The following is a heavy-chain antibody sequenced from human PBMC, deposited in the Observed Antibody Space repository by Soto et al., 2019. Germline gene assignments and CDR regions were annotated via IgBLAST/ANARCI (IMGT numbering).Heavy chain of an antibody. CDR2: IYTSGST. CDR1: GGSISSYY. CDR3: ARDHKEAFDI. J-gene: IGHJ3*02. Sequence: PSETLSLTCTVSGGSISSYYWSWIRQPAGKGLEWIGRIYTSGSTNYNPSLKSRVMMSLDTSKSLFSLKLNSVTAADTAIYYCARDHKEAFDIWGQGTLVTVSS. V-gene: IGHV4-4*07.